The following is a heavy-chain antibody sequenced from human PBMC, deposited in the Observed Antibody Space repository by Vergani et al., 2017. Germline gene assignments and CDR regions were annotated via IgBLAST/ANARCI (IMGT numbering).Heavy chain of an antibody. CDR1: GYTFTGYY. J-gene: IGHJ6*02. CDR2: INPNSGGT. Sequence: QVQLVQSGAEVKKPGASVKVSCKASGYTFTGYYMHWVRQAPGQGLEWMGWINPNSGGTNYAQKFQGWVTMTRDTSISTAYMELSRLRSDDTAVYYCARGGYDYYYYDGMDVWGQGTTVTVSS. CDR3: ARGGYDYYYYDGMDV. D-gene: IGHD5-12*01. V-gene: IGHV1-2*04.